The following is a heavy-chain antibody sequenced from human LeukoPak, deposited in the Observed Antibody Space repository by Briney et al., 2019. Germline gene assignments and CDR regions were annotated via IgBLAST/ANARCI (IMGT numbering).Heavy chain of an antibody. V-gene: IGHV4-34*01. CDR2: INHSRST. J-gene: IGHJ5*02. D-gene: IGHD1-1*01. Sequence: PSETLSLTCAVYGGSFSGYYWSWIRQPPGKGLEWIGEINHSRSTNYNPSLKSRVTISVDTSKNQFSLKLSSVTAADTAVYYCARGLTERREGLDWFDPWGQGTLVTVSS. CDR3: ARGLTERREGLDWFDP. CDR1: GGSFSGYY.